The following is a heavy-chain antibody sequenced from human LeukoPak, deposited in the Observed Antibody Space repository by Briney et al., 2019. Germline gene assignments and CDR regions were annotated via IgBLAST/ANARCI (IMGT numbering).Heavy chain of an antibody. CDR2: INWNGGST. CDR3: ARDGTVTYYFDY. Sequence: PGGSLRLSCAASGFTFENYGMSWVRQVPGKGLEWVSSINWNGGSTGYADSVKGRFTISRDNARNSPYLQMNSLRAEDTAVYYCARDGTVTYYFDYWGQGTLVTVSS. J-gene: IGHJ4*02. CDR1: GFTFENYG. D-gene: IGHD4-11*01. V-gene: IGHV3-20*04.